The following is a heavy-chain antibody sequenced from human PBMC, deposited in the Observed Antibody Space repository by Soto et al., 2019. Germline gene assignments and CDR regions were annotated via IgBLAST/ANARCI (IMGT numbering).Heavy chain of an antibody. J-gene: IGHJ4*02. CDR3: ARSYYGVTGYFDY. V-gene: IGHV5-10-1*01. CDR2: IDPSDSYT. D-gene: IGHD3-3*01. CDR1: GYSFTSYW. Sequence: GESLKISCKGSGYSFTSYWISWVHQMPGKGLEWMGRIDPSDSYTNYSPSFQGHVTISADKSISTAYLQWSSLKASDTAMYYCARSYYGVTGYFDYWGQGTLVTVSS.